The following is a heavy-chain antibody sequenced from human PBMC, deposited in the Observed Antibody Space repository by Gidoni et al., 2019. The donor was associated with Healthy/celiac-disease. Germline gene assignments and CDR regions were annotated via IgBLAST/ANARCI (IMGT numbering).Heavy chain of an antibody. J-gene: IGHJ6*02. V-gene: IGHV3-33*01. CDR2: IWYDGSNK. D-gene: IGHD5-12*01. Sequence: QVQLVESGGGVVQPGRSLRLSCAASGFTFSSYGRHWVRQAPGKGLEWVAVIWYDGSNKYYADSVKGRFTISRDNSKNTLYLQMNSLRAEDTAVYYCAREERWLQPYYYYYGMDVWGQGTTVTVSS. CDR1: GFTFSSYG. CDR3: AREERWLQPYYYYYGMDV.